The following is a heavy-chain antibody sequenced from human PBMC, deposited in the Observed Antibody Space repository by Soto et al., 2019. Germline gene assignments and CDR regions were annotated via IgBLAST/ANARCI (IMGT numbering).Heavy chain of an antibody. CDR3: TTDLTRTLWFGELLSSYFDY. Sequence: EVQLVESGGGLVKPGGSLRLSCAASGFTFSNAWMSWVRQAPGKGLEWVGRIKSKTDGGTTDYAAPVKGRFTISRDDSKNTLYLQINSLKTEDTAVYYCTTDLTRTLWFGELLSSYFDYWGQGTLVTVSS. J-gene: IGHJ4*02. V-gene: IGHV3-15*01. D-gene: IGHD3-10*01. CDR1: GFTFSNAW. CDR2: IKSKTDGGTT.